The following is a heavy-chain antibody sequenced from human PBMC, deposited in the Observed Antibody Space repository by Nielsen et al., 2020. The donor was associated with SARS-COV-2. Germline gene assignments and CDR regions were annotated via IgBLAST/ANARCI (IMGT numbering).Heavy chain of an antibody. CDR3: ARHYLYGDYEGVAFDI. J-gene: IGHJ3*02. CDR2: IYPGDSDT. V-gene: IGHV5-51*01. CDR1: GYSFTSYW. D-gene: IGHD4-17*01. Sequence: GESLKISCKGSGYSFTSYWIGWVRQMLGKGLEWMGIIYPGDSDTRYSPSFQGQVTISADKSISTAYLQWSSLKASDTAMYYCARHYLYGDYEGVAFDIWGQGTMVTVSS.